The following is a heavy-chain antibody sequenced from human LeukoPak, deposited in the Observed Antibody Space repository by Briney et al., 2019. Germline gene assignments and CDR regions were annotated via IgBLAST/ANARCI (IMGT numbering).Heavy chain of an antibody. Sequence: ASVKVSCKASGYTFTGYYMHWVRQAPGQGLEWMGWINPNSGGTNYAQKFQGRVTMTRDTSISTAYMELSRLRSDDTAVYYCAREKMVTATACFQHWGQGTLVTVSS. CDR2: INPNSGGT. J-gene: IGHJ1*01. D-gene: IGHD2-21*02. CDR1: GYTFTGYY. CDR3: AREKMVTATACFQH. V-gene: IGHV1-2*02.